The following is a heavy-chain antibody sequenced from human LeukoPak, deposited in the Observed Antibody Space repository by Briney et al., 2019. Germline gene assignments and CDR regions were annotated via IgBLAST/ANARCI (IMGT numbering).Heavy chain of an antibody. D-gene: IGHD3-3*01. CDR1: GYTLTELS. Sequence: GASVKVSCKVSGYTLTELSMHWVRQAPGKGLEWMGGFDPEDGETIYAQKFQGRVTITEDTSTDTAYMELSSLRSEDTAVYYCATPGHYDFWSGSIDPQFDIWGQGTMVTVSS. J-gene: IGHJ3*02. CDR2: FDPEDGET. V-gene: IGHV1-24*01. CDR3: ATPGHYDFWSGSIDPQFDI.